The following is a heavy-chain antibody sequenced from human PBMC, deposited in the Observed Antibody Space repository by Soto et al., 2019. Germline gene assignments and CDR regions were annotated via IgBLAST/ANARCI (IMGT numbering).Heavy chain of an antibody. D-gene: IGHD6-13*01. CDR2: IYYSGST. V-gene: IGHV4-59*08. J-gene: IGHJ6*02. CDR3: ARHARRAAAEDV. CDR1: GGSISSYY. Sequence: QVQLQESGPGLVKPSETLSLTCTVSGGSISSYYWSWIRQPPGKGLEWIGYIYYSGSTNYNPSLKSRVTISVDTSKNQFSLKLSSVTAADTAVYYCARHARRAAAEDVWGQGTTVTVSS.